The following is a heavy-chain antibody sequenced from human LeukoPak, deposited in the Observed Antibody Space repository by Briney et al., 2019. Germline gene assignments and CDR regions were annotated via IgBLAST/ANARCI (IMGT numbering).Heavy chain of an antibody. V-gene: IGHV3-48*04. CDR1: GFIFNTYS. D-gene: IGHD2-8*02. CDR2: IISRGDTT. Sequence: GGSLRLSCAASGFIFNTYSINWVRQAPGKGLEWVSNIISRGDTTHYAASVKGRFTISRDNAKNSVFLHLNSLRGDDTAVYYCARGRGYCTGVSCDIDYWGQGTLVTVSS. J-gene: IGHJ4*02. CDR3: ARGRGYCTGVSCDIDY.